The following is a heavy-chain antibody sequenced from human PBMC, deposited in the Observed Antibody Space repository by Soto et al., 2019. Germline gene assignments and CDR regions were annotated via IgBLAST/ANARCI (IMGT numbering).Heavy chain of an antibody. Sequence: QVQLVQSGAEVKKPGSSVKVSCKASGGTFSSYAISWVRQAPGQGLEWMGGIIPIFGTANYAQKFQGRVTITADESTRTAYMELSSLRSEDTAVYYCASKVSSGMITVPVYYFDYWGQGTLVTVSS. CDR1: GGTFSSYA. D-gene: IGHD3-16*01. CDR2: IIPIFGTA. V-gene: IGHV1-69*01. J-gene: IGHJ4*02. CDR3: ASKVSSGMITVPVYYFDY.